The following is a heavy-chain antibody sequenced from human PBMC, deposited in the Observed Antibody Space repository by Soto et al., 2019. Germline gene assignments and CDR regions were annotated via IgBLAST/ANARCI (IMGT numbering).Heavy chain of an antibody. J-gene: IGHJ5*02. CDR2: INHSGST. Sequence: QVQLQQWGAGLLKPSETLSLTCAVYGGSFSGYYWSWIRQPPGKGLEWIGEINHSGSTNYNPSLKSRVTISVDTSKNQFSLKLSSVTAADTAVYYCARGIWGCGGSGMFDPWGQGTLVTVSS. D-gene: IGHD2-15*01. CDR1: GGSFSGYY. CDR3: ARGIWGCGGSGMFDP. V-gene: IGHV4-34*01.